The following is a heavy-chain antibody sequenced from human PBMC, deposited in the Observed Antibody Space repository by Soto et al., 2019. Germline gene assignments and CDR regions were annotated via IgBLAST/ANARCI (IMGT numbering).Heavy chain of an antibody. CDR1: GFTFNNYW. Sequence: GGSLRLSCAASGFTFNNYWMHWVRQAPGKGLVWVSRINADGSSTSYADSVKGRFTISRDNAKNTLSLQMNSLGAEDTAVYYCTRGYDFWSGFYYYAMDVWGQGTTVTVSS. J-gene: IGHJ6*02. D-gene: IGHD3-3*01. CDR3: TRGYDFWSGFYYYAMDV. CDR2: INADGSST. V-gene: IGHV3-74*01.